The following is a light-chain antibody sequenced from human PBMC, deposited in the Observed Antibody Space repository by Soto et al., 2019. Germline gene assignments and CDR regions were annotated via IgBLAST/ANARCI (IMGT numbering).Light chain of an antibody. V-gene: IGKV1-33*01. CDR1: QDIDNF. CDR3: QQYHSYRA. J-gene: IGKJ1*01. CDR2: DAS. Sequence: DIQMTQSPSSLSASVGDRVTITCQASQDIDNFLNWYQQKPGKAPKLLIYDASNLETGVPSRFSGSGSGTDFTLTISSLQPDDSATYYCQQYHSYRAFGQGTKVEIK.